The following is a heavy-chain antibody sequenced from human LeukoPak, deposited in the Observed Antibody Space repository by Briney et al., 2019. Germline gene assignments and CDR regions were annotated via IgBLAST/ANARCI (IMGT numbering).Heavy chain of an antibody. J-gene: IGHJ4*02. CDR1: GYTLTELS. D-gene: IGHD3-22*01. CDR3: ATAHQLKTYYYDSSGYYPYYFDY. CDR2: FDPEDGET. V-gene: IGHV1-24*01. Sequence: GASVKVSCEVSGYTLTELSMHWVRQAPGKGLEWMGGFDPEDGETIYAQKFQGRVTMTEDTSTDTAYMELSSLRSEDTAVYYCATAHQLKTYYYDSSGYYPYYFDYWGQGALVTVSS.